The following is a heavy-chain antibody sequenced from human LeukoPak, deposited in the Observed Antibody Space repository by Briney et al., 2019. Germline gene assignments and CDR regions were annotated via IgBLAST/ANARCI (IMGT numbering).Heavy chain of an antibody. D-gene: IGHD3-9*01. Sequence: ASVKVSCKASGYTFTGYYMHWVRQAPGQGLEWMGWINPNSGGTNYAQKFQGRVTMTRDTSISTAYMELSRLRSDDTAVYYCARGRYYDKNYYYMDVWGKGTTVTISS. CDR2: INPNSGGT. J-gene: IGHJ6*03. CDR1: GYTFTGYY. CDR3: ARGRYYDKNYYYMDV. V-gene: IGHV1-2*02.